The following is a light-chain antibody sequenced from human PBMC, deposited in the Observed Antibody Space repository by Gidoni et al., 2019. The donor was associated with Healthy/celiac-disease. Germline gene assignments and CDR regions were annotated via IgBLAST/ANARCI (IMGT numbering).Light chain of an antibody. Sequence: DLVMTQSPDSLAVSLGERATINCKSSQSVFYSPNNKNYLAWYQQKPGQPPKLLIYWASTRESGVPDRFSGSGSGTDFTLTISSLQAEDVAVYYCQQYYSIPWTFGQGTKVEIK. V-gene: IGKV4-1*01. CDR1: QSVFYSPNNKNY. J-gene: IGKJ1*01. CDR2: WAS. CDR3: QQYYSIPWT.